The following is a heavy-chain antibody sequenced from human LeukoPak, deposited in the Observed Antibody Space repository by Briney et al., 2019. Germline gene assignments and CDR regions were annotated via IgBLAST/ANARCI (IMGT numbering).Heavy chain of an antibody. CDR3: ARGPWIVAAGNGGDY. J-gene: IGHJ4*02. Sequence: TGGSLRLSCVASGFTFSTYAMTWVRHAPGKGLELVSGFSSSGDDTYYADSVKGRFTISRDNSKNTVYLQMNSLRADDTAVYYCARGPWIVAAGNGGDYWGQGTLVAVSS. CDR2: FSSSGDDT. D-gene: IGHD6-13*01. CDR1: GFTFSTYA. V-gene: IGHV3-23*01.